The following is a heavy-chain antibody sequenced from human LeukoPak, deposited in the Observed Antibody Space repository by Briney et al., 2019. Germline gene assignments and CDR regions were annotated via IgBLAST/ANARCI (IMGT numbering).Heavy chain of an antibody. V-gene: IGHV4-34*01. CDR1: GGSFSGYY. D-gene: IGHD3-22*01. CDR2: INHSGST. Sequence: HSETLSLTCAVYGGSFSGYYWSWIRQPPGKGLEWIGEINHSGSTNYNPSLKSRVTISVDTSKNQFSLKLSSVTAADTAVYYCATNGRYYYDSSGYGPAVITPRSRNDYWGQGTLVTVSS. J-gene: IGHJ4*02. CDR3: ATNGRYYYDSSGYGPAVITPRSRNDY.